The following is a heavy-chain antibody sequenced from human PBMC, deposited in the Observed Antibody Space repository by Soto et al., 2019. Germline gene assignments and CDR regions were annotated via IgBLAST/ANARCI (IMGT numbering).Heavy chain of an antibody. Sequence: ASVKVSCKASGYRFSDYAMQWVRQAPGQRPEWMGWINAGDGKTKYSQKFQGRVTFTRDTSASTAYMELRSLISEDTALYYCAGGIWGSHRYYFDNWGQGTLVTVSS. CDR2: INAGDGKT. CDR1: GYRFSDYA. V-gene: IGHV1-3*01. CDR3: AGGIWGSHRYYFDN. J-gene: IGHJ4*02. D-gene: IGHD3-16*02.